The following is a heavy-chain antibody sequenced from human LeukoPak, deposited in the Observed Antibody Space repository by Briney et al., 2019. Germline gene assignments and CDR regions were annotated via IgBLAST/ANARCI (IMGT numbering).Heavy chain of an antibody. CDR3: AKDWNDVGSDAFHI. Sequence: GGSLRLSCAASGFTFSSYAMSWVRQAPGEGLEWVSAISGSGVSTYYADSVKGRFTISRDNSKNTLYLQMNSLRAEDTAIYFCAKDWNDVGSDAFHIWGQGTMVTVSS. D-gene: IGHD1-1*01. V-gene: IGHV3-23*01. CDR2: ISGSGVST. CDR1: GFTFSSYA. J-gene: IGHJ3*02.